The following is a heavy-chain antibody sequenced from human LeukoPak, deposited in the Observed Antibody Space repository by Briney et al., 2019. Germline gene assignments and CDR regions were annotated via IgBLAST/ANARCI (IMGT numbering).Heavy chain of an antibody. V-gene: IGHV7-4-1*02. CDR2: INTNTGNP. J-gene: IGHJ4*02. CDR1: GYTFTSYY. Sequence: ASVTVSCTASGYTFTSYYMHWVRQAPGQGLEWMGWINTNTGNPTYAQGFTGRFVFSLDTSVSTAYLQISSLKAEDTAVYYCARSYDSSGWSFDYWGQGTLVTVSS. CDR3: ARSYDSSGWSFDY. D-gene: IGHD6-19*01.